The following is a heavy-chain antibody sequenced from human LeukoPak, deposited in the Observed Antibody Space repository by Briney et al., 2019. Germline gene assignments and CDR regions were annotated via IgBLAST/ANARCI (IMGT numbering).Heavy chain of an antibody. Sequence: SETLSLTCAVYGGSFSGYYWSWIRQPPGKGLKWIGEINHSGSTNYNPSLKSRVTMSVDTSKNQFSLKLSSVTAADTAVYYCARLIWGSYRYFDYWGQGTLVTVSS. CDR1: GGSFSGYY. V-gene: IGHV4-34*01. CDR2: INHSGST. J-gene: IGHJ4*02. D-gene: IGHD3-16*02. CDR3: ARLIWGSYRYFDY.